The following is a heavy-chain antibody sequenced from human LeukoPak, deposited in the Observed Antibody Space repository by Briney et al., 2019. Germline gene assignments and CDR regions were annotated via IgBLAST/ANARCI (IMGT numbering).Heavy chain of an antibody. CDR3: ARDRYSSAWYEE. D-gene: IGHD6-19*01. CDR1: AFTFSSYW. Sequence: GGSLRLSCTASAFTFSSYWMHWVRQAPGQGLVWVSHINSGGSSTSYADSVKSRFTISRDNAKNTLYLQMNSLRAEDTAVYYCARDRYSSAWYEEWGRGTLVTVSS. V-gene: IGHV3-74*01. CDR2: INSGGSST. J-gene: IGHJ4*02.